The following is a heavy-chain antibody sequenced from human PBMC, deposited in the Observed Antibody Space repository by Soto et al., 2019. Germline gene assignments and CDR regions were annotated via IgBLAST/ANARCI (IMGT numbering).Heavy chain of an antibody. CDR3: ARDKVRDYFYYYYGMDV. V-gene: IGHV3-30-3*01. CDR2: ISYDGSNK. J-gene: IGHJ6*02. D-gene: IGHD4-17*01. Sequence: PGGSLRLSCAASGFTFSSYAMHWVRQAPGKGLEWVAVISYDGSNKYYADSVKGRFTISRDNSKNTLYMQMNSLRGEDTAVYYCARDKVRDYFYYYYGMDVWGQGTTVTVSS. CDR1: GFTFSSYA.